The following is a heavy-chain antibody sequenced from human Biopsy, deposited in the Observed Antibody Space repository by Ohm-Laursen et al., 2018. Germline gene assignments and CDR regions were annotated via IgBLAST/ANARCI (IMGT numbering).Heavy chain of an antibody. D-gene: IGHD3-16*01. Sequence: SETLSLTCAVYGESFNGYYWSWIRQSPGKGLEWIGCIYYTGSTNYNPSVKSRVTISVDTSKNQFSLKLNSVTAADTAVYFCARDSRGGHLNTTLITGKNLDSWGQGILVTVSS. V-gene: IGHV4-59*01. CDR3: ARDSRGGHLNTTLITGKNLDS. CDR1: GESFNGYY. J-gene: IGHJ4*02. CDR2: IYYTGST.